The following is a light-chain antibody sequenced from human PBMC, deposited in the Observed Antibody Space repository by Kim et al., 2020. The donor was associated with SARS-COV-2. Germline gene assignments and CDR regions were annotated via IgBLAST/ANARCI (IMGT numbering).Light chain of an antibody. V-gene: IGKV1-33*01. CDR2: DAS. CDR3: QQYDDLPLT. Sequence: ASLGDSVTITCLASHDIRNNLIWYQWKPGNAPNLLIYDASNLETGVPSRFRGSGSGTEFAFTSSTLQAEDFATYYCQQYDDLPLTFGGGTKVDIK. J-gene: IGKJ4*01. CDR1: HDIRNN.